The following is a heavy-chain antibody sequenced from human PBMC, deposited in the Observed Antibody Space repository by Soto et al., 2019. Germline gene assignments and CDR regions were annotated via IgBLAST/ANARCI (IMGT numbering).Heavy chain of an antibody. CDR1: GFTFSSYA. J-gene: IGHJ4*02. V-gene: IGHV3-23*01. CDR2: ISGSGGST. Sequence: GGSLRLSCSASGFTFSSYAMSWVRQAPGKGLEWVSAISGSGGSTYYADSVKGRFTISRDNSKNTLYLQMNSLRAEDTAVYYCAKGLEKRTTVTSFDYWGQGTLVTVSS. D-gene: IGHD4-17*01. CDR3: AKGLEKRTTVTSFDY.